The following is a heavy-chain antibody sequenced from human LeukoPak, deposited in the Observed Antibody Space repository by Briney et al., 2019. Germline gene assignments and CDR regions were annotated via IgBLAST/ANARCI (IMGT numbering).Heavy chain of an antibody. D-gene: IGHD6-13*01. CDR1: GFTFSSYA. Sequence: RAGGSLRLSCAASGFTFSSYAMSWVRQAPGKGLEWVSAISGSGGSTYYADSVKGRFTISRDNSKNTLYLQMNSLRAEDTAVYYCARENQQLVPHYYGMDVWGQGTTVTVSS. CDR3: ARENQQLVPHYYGMDV. CDR2: ISGSGGST. J-gene: IGHJ6*02. V-gene: IGHV3-23*01.